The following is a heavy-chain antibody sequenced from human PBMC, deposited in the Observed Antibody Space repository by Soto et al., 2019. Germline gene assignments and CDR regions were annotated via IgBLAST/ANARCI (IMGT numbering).Heavy chain of an antibody. J-gene: IGHJ4*02. CDR1: GGSISSYY. D-gene: IGHD5-18*01. CDR2: IYYSGTT. V-gene: IGHV4-59*08. Sequence: QVQLQESGPGLVKPSETLSLTCTVSGGSISSYYWSWIRQPPGKGLEWIGYIYYSGTTNYNPSLKSRVTIPVDTSKNPLSLKLSSVTAADTAVYYCARRYGYSFDYWGQGTLVTVSS. CDR3: ARRYGYSFDY.